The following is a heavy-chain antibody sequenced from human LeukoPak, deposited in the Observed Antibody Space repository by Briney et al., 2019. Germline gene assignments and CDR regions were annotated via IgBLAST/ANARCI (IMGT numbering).Heavy chain of an antibody. D-gene: IGHD1-26*01. V-gene: IGHV3-7*01. CDR3: ARDDGSYSRSPGFDY. J-gene: IGHJ4*02. Sequence: GGSLRLSCVASGLTFSTYWMSWVRQAPGKGLEWVANIKQDGSEKYYVDSVKGRFTISRDNAKNSLYLQMNSLRAEDTAVYYCARDDGSYSRSPGFDYWGQGNLVTVSS. CDR2: IKQDGSEK. CDR1: GLTFSTYW.